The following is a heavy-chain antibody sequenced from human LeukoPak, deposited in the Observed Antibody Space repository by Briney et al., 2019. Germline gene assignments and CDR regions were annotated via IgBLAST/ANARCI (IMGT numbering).Heavy chain of an antibody. CDR3: AKGGARGVPAHFDY. CDR2: VDGGGSGT. Sequence: GGSLRLSCAASGFTFSNYYMNWVRQPPGKGLEWVSSVDGGGSGTNYADSVKGRFTISRDNSKNTLYLQMNSLRAEDTAVYYCAKGGARGVPAHFDYWGQGALVTVSS. J-gene: IGHJ4*02. D-gene: IGHD2-2*01. V-gene: IGHV3-23*01. CDR1: GFTFSNYY.